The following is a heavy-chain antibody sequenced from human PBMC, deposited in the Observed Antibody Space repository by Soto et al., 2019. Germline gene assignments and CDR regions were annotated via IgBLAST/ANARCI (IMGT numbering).Heavy chain of an antibody. CDR1: GYTFTSYY. J-gene: IGHJ4*02. CDR2: INPSGGST. CDR3: ARAAAGIHYFDY. V-gene: IGHV1-46*03. D-gene: IGHD6-13*01. Sequence: QVQLVQSGAEVKKPGASVKVSCKASGYTFTSYYMHWVRQAPGQGLEWMGIINPSGGSTSYAQKFQGRVTMTRDTSTSTVYMEVSSLRSEDTAVYYCARAAAGIHYFDYWGQGTLVTVSS.